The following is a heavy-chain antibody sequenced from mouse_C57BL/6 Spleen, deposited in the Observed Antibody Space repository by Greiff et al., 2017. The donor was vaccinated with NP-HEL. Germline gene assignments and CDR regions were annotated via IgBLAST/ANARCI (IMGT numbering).Heavy chain of an antibody. D-gene: IGHD2-4*01. CDR2: ISSGGSYT. J-gene: IGHJ3*01. V-gene: IGHV5-6*01. CDR3: ARHRDYDGTGRGRSAWFAY. CDR1: GFTFSSYG. Sequence: EVQVVESGGDLVKPGGSLKLSCAASGFTFSSYGMSWVRQTPDKRLEWVATISSGGSYTYYPDSVKGRFTISRDNAKNTLYLQMSSLKSEDTAMYYCARHRDYDGTGRGRSAWFAYWGQGTLVTVSA.